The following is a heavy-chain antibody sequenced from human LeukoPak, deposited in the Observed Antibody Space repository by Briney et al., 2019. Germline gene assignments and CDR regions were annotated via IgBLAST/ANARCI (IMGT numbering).Heavy chain of an antibody. CDR2: ISGNGGST. CDR3: AREGYCTAGVCSSGY. V-gene: IGHV3-23*01. D-gene: IGHD2-8*02. J-gene: IGHJ4*02. CDR1: GFTFSSYA. Sequence: PGESLRLSCAASGFTFSSYAMSWVRQAPGKGLEWVSGISGNGGSTYYADSVKGRFTISRDNSKNTLYLQVNSLRADDTAVYYCAREGYCTAGVCSSGYWGQGTLVTVSS.